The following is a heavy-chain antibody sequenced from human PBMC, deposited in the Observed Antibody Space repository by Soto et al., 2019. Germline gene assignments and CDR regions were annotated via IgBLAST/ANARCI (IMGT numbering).Heavy chain of an antibody. CDR2: IYSGGST. CDR1: GFTVSSNY. Sequence: GGSLRLSCAASGFTVSSNYMSWVRQAPGKGLEWVSVIYSGGSTYYADSVKGRFTISRHNSKNTLYLQMNSLRAEDTAVYYCARGVLYSSGPHEYCGQGTLVTVS. CDR3: ARGVLYSSGPHEY. D-gene: IGHD6-19*01. J-gene: IGHJ4*02. V-gene: IGHV3-53*04.